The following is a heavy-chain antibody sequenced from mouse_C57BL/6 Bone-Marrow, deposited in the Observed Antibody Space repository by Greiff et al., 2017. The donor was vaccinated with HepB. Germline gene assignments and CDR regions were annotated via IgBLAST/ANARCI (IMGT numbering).Heavy chain of an antibody. V-gene: IGHV10-1*01. CDR1: GFSFNTYA. J-gene: IGHJ4*01. CDR2: IRSKSNNYAT. CDR3: VRHPDYYGSRRYYAMDY. D-gene: IGHD1-1*01. Sequence: EVQRVESGGGLVQPKGSLKLSCAASGFSFNTYAMNWVRQAPGKGLEWVARIRSKSNNYATYYADSVKDRFTISRDDSESMLYLQMNNLKTEDTAMYYCVRHPDYYGSRRYYAMDYWGQGTSVTVSS.